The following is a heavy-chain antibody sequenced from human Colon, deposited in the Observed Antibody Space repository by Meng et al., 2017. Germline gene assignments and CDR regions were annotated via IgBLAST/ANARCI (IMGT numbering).Heavy chain of an antibody. V-gene: IGHV4-59*01. D-gene: IGHD2-15*01. CDR1: GGSISGNY. CDR2: IYYTGST. J-gene: IGHJ4*02. Sequence: QLHPQESGQGLVKPTETLSLTGTVSGGSISGNYCSWIRQAPGRGLEWIAYIYYTGSTNYNPSFKSRATISVDTSKNQFSLNLASVTAADTAVYYCAKYDRPPYCFEYWGQGTLVTVSS. CDR3: AKYDRPPYCFEY.